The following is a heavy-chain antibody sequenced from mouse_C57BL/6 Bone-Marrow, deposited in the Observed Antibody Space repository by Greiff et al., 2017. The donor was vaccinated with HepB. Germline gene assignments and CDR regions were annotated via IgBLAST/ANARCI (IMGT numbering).Heavy chain of an antibody. D-gene: IGHD2-3*01. CDR3: ARKGWLRFAY. J-gene: IGHJ3*01. V-gene: IGHV1-50*01. CDR2: IDPSDSYT. Sequence: QVQLQQPGAELVKPGASVKLSCKASGYTFTSYWMQWVKQRPGRGLEWIGEIDPSDSYTNYNQKFKGKATLTVDTSSSTAYMQLSSLTSEDSAVYYCARKGWLRFAYWGQGTLVTVSA. CDR1: GYTFTSYW.